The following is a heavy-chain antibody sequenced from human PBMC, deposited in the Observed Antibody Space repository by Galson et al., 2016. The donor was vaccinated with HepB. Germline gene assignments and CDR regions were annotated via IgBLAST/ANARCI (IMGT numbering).Heavy chain of an antibody. D-gene: IGHD1-26*01. J-gene: IGHJ2*01. CDR3: VRDGATWHFDF. CDR1: GFSFSSYE. CDR2: TNAGGGKL. Sequence: SLRLPCAASGFSFSSYEMNWVRQAPGKGLEWVAYTNAGGGKLYYPDSVRGRFTISRDNAKESLYLQMNSLTAEDTGLYYCVRDGATWHFDFWGRGTLVTVSS. V-gene: IGHV3-48*03.